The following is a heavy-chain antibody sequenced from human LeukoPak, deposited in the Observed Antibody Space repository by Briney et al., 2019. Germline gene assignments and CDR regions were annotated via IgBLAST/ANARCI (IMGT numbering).Heavy chain of an antibody. CDR2: INHSGST. J-gene: IGHJ4*02. V-gene: IGHV4-34*01. CDR3: ARGLRYCGSTSCYVGRCYFDY. Sequence: SETLSLTCAVYGGSFSGYYWSWIRQPPGKGLEWIGEINHSGSTNYNPSLKSRVTISVDTSKNQFSLKLSSVTAADTAVYYCARGLRYCGSTSCYVGRCYFDYWGQGTLVTVSS. CDR1: GGSFSGYY. D-gene: IGHD2-2*01.